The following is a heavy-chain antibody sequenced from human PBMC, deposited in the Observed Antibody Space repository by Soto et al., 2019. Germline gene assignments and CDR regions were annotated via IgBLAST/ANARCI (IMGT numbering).Heavy chain of an antibody. V-gene: IGHV4-31*03. Sequence: SETLSLTCTVSGGSISSGGYYWSWIRQHPGKGLEWIGYIYYSGSTYYNPSLKSRVTISVDTSKNQFSLKLSPVTAADTAVYYCARAFGSGSYYNDYYYYGMDVWGKGTTVTVSS. D-gene: IGHD3-10*01. CDR2: IYYSGST. CDR1: GGSISSGGYY. CDR3: ARAFGSGSYYNDYYYYGMDV. J-gene: IGHJ6*04.